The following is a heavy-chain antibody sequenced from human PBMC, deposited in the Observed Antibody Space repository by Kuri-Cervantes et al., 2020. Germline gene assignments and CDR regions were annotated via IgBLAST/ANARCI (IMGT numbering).Heavy chain of an antibody. CDR2: ISAYNGNT. CDR3: AREAGKRGYSSTWYYFQH. CDR1: GYTFASYG. V-gene: IGHV1-18*01. J-gene: IGHJ1*01. Sequence: ASVKVSCKASGYTFASYGISWVRQAPGQGLEWMGWISAYNGNTNYAQKLQGRVTMTRDTSISTAYMELSRLRSDDTAVYYCAREAGKRGYSSTWYYFQHWGQGTLVTVSS. D-gene: IGHD6-13*01.